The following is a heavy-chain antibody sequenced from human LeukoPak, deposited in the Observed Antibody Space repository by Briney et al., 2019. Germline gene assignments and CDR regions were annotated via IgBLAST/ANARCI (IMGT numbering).Heavy chain of an antibody. CDR2: VIPIFGTA. J-gene: IGHJ4*02. V-gene: IGHV1-69*05. CDR3: ARGDTAMVIGFDY. D-gene: IGHD5-18*01. Sequence: SVKVSCRASGGTFSSCAISWGRQAPGQGLEWMGMVIPIFGTANYAQKFQGRGTITTDESTSTAFMALSSLRSEDTAVYYCARGDTAMVIGFDYWGQGTLVTVSS. CDR1: GGTFSSCA.